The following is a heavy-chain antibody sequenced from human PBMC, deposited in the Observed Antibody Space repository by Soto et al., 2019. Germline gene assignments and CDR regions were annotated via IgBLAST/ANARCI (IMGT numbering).Heavy chain of an antibody. CDR2: IYYSGST. V-gene: IGHV4-61*01. D-gene: IGHD3-10*01. CDR1: GGSVSSGSYY. CDR3: ARDRVSGDEVDY. J-gene: IGHJ4*02. Sequence: QVQLQESGPGLVKPSETLSLTCTVSGGSVSSGSYYWSWIRQPPGKGLEWIGYIYYSGSTNYNPSLKSRVTISVDTAKNQFSLKLSSVTAADTAVYYCARDRVSGDEVDYWGQGTLVTVSS.